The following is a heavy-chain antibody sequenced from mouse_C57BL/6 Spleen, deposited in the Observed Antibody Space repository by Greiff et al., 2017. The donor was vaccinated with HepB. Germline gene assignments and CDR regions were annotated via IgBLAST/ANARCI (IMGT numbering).Heavy chain of an antibody. CDR1: GFSLTSYA. J-gene: IGHJ1*03. V-gene: IGHV2-9-1*01. CDR3: ARNWDDGYYVYFDV. Sequence: VQRVESGPGLVAPSQRLSITCTVSGFSLTSYAISWVRQPPGKGLEWLGVIWTGGGTNYNSALKSRLSISKDNSKSQVFLKMNSLQTDDTARYYCARNWDDGYYVYFDVWGTGTTVTVSS. D-gene: IGHD2-3*01. CDR2: IWTGGGT.